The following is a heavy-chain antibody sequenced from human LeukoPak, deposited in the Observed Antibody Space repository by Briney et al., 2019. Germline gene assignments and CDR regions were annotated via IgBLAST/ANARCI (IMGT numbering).Heavy chain of an antibody. V-gene: IGHV4-38-2*01. J-gene: IGHJ4*02. D-gene: IGHD4-17*01. CDR2: IYHSGST. CDR1: GYSISSGYY. CDR3: ARWDDYGDGPDY. Sequence: PSETLSHTCAVSGYSISSGYYWGWIRQPPGKGLEWIGSIYHSGSTYYNPSLKSRVTISVDTSKNQFSLKLSSVTAADTAVYYCARWDDYGDGPDYWGQGTLVTVSS.